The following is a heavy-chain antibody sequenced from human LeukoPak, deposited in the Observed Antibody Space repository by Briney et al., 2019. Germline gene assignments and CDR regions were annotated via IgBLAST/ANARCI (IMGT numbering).Heavy chain of an antibody. Sequence: SETLSLTCAVYGGSFSGYYWSWIRQPPGKGLEWIGEINHSGSTNYNPSLKSRVTISVDTSKNQFSLKLSSVTAADTAVYYCARVDSSNWYEYLGYFDYWGQGTLVTVSS. CDR1: GGSFSGYY. CDR3: ARVDSSNWYEYLGYFDY. V-gene: IGHV4-34*01. J-gene: IGHJ4*02. CDR2: INHSGST. D-gene: IGHD6-13*01.